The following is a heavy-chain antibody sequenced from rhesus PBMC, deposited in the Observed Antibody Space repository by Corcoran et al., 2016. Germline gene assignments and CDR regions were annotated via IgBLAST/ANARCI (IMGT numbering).Heavy chain of an antibody. Sequence: QLQLQESGPGLVKPSETLSVTCAVSGGSISSSYWSWIRQAAGKGLEWIGDIYGSGSSTNYNPSLKSRVTLSVATSQNQLSLKLSSVTAADTAVYYCASESVGLVVVAIDGLHSCGQGVVVTVSS. CDR3: ASESVGLVVVAIDGLHS. D-gene: IGHD2-21*01. V-gene: IGHV4-169*02. J-gene: IGHJ6*01. CDR1: GGSISSSY. CDR2: IYGSGSST.